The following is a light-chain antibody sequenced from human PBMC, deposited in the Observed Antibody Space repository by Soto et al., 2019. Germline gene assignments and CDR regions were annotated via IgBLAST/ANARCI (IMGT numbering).Light chain of an antibody. Sequence: DIQMTQSPSSRSAPVGARVPFTCRASQSISTYLNWYEQKPGKAPNLLIYGASNLQSGVPSRFSGGGSGTDFTLTISSLQPEDFGTYYCQQSYTSPVTFGGGTKVDIK. CDR3: QQSYTSPVT. CDR1: QSISTY. V-gene: IGKV1-39*01. J-gene: IGKJ4*01. CDR2: GAS.